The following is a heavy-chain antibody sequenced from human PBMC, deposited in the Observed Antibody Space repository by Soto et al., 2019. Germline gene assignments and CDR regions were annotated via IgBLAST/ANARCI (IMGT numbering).Heavy chain of an antibody. CDR1: GGSISSSSYY. J-gene: IGHJ5*02. CDR3: ARWGMVRGVSINWFDP. V-gene: IGHV4-39*01. Sequence: SETLSLTCTVSGGSISSSSYYWGWIRQPPGKGLEWIGSIYYSGSTYYNPSLKSQVTISVDTSKNQFSLKLSSVTAADTAVYYCARWGMVRGVSINWFDPWGQGTLVNVSS. CDR2: IYYSGST. D-gene: IGHD3-10*01.